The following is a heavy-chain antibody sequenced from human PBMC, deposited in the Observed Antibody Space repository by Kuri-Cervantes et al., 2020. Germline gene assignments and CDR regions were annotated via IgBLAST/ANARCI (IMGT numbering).Heavy chain of an antibody. J-gene: IGHJ3*02. D-gene: IGHD6-13*01. V-gene: IGHV3-73*01. CDR2: IRSKANSYAT. Sequence: GESLKISCAASGFTFSGSAMHWVRQASGKGLEWVGRIRSKANSYATAYAASVKGRFTISRDDSKNTAYLQMNSLKTEDTAVYYCTRRAEYSSSLYAFDIWGQGTMVTVSS. CDR3: TRRAEYSSSLYAFDI. CDR1: GFTFSGSA.